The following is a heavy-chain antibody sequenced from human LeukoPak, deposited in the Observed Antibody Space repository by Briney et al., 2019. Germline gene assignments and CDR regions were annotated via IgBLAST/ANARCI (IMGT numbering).Heavy chain of an antibody. D-gene: IGHD3-22*01. CDR3: ARHQGHDFYDSSGYYSFDY. CDR1: GGSINNYY. CDR2: IYYSGST. V-gene: IGHV4-59*08. J-gene: IGHJ4*02. Sequence: SKTLSLTCTVSGGSINNYYWSWIRQPPGRGLEWIGYIYYSGSTNYNPSLKSRVTISADTSKNQFSLKLTSVTAADTAVYFCARHQGHDFYDSSGYYSFDYWGQGTLVTVSS.